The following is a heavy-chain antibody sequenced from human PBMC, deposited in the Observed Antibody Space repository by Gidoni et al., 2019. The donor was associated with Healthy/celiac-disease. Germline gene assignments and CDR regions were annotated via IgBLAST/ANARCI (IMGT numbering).Heavy chain of an antibody. D-gene: IGHD3-10*01. V-gene: IGHV1-3*01. CDR2: INAGNGNT. J-gene: IGHJ6*02. Sequence: QVQLAQSGAEVKTPGASVKVSCNASGYTFTSYAMHWVRQAPGQRLEWMGWINAGNGNTKYSQKCQGRVTITRDTSASTAYMELSSLRSEDTAVYYCAREFFGGLLWFGDGMDVWGQGTTVTVSS. CDR3: AREFFGGLLWFGDGMDV. CDR1: GYTFTSYA.